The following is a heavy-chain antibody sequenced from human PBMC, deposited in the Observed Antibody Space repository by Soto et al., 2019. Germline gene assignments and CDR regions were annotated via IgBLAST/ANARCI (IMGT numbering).Heavy chain of an antibody. V-gene: IGHV4-4*02. Sequence: SETLSLTCAVSGGSFGSFSSTNWWSWVRQPPGKGLEWIGEIDHSGSTNYKSSLKSRVTIFVDKSKNQFFLKLSSVTAADTAIYYCARGGYYDSRGIDYWGQGTLVTVSS. CDR2: IDHSGST. J-gene: IGHJ4*02. D-gene: IGHD3-22*01. CDR3: ARGGYYDSRGIDY. CDR1: GGSFGSFSSTNW.